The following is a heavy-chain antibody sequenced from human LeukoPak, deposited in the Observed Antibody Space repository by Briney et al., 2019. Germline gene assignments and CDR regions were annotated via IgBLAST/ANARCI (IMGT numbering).Heavy chain of an antibody. Sequence: PSETLSLTCTVSGGSISSYYWSWIRQPPGKGLEWIGYIYYSGSTNYNPSLKSRVTISVDTSKNQFSLKLSSVTAADTAVYYCARVGHEVYFDWLSPGFFDYWGQGTLVTVSS. CDR3: ARVGHEVYFDWLSPGFFDY. J-gene: IGHJ4*02. CDR2: IYYSGST. V-gene: IGHV4-59*01. CDR1: GGSISSYY. D-gene: IGHD3-9*01.